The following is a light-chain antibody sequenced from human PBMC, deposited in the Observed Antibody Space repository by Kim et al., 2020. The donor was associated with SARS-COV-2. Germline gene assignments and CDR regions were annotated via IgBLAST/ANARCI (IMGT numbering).Light chain of an antibody. V-gene: IGLV1-44*01. CDR3: AAWDDSLNGHYV. CDR2: SNN. J-gene: IGLJ1*01. Sequence: QSVLTQPPSASGTPGQRVTISCSGSSSYIGSNTVNWYQQLPGTAPKLLIYSNNQRPSGVPDRFSGSKSGTSASLAISGLQSEDEADYYCAAWDDSLNGHYVFGTGTKVTVL. CDR1: SSYIGSNT.